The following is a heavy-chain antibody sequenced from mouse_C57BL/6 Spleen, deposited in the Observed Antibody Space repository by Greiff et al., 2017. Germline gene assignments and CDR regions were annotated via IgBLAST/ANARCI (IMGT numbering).Heavy chain of an antibody. CDR1: GYSITSGYY. J-gene: IGHJ2*01. V-gene: IGHV3-6*01. CDR2: ISYDGSN. D-gene: IGHD4-1*01. CDR3: ARGDNWDYFDY. Sequence: EVKLEESGPGLVKPSQSLSLTCSVTGYSITSGYYWNWIRQFPGNKLEWMGYISYDGSNNYNPSLKNRISITRDTSKNQFFLKLNSVTTEDTATYYCARGDNWDYFDYWGQGTTLTVSS.